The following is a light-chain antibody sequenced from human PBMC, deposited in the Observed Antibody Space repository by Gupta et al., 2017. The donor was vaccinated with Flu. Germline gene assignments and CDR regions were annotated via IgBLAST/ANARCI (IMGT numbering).Light chain of an antibody. CDR2: SNN. CDR3: QSSDNSRSGLYV. V-gene: IGLV1-40*01. CDR1: SSNSETGYD. Sequence: TNAVISTSSNSETGYDLHCYHQLPAAAPTLLIYSNNNRPSGVPARFSGSKSGTSASLAITGLQAEDEADYYCQSSDNSRSGLYVFGTGTTVTAL. J-gene: IGLJ1*01.